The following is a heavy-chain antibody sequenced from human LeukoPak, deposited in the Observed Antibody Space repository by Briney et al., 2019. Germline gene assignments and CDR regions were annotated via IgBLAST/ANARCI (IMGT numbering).Heavy chain of an antibody. CDR1: GYTFTSYD. Sequence: GASVKVSCKASGYTFTSYDINWVRQATGQGLEWMGWMNPNSGNTGYAQKFQGRVTITRNTSISTAYMELSSLRSEDTAVYYCARETPGRGIVATITDNDAFDIWGQGTMVTVSS. J-gene: IGHJ3*02. V-gene: IGHV1-8*03. D-gene: IGHD5-12*01. CDR2: MNPNSGNT. CDR3: ARETPGRGIVATITDNDAFDI.